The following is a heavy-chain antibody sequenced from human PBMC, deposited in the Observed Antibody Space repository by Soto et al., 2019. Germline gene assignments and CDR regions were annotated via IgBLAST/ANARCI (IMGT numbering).Heavy chain of an antibody. CDR2: ISYDGSNK. D-gene: IGHD3-10*01. CDR1: GFTFSSYG. V-gene: IGHV3-30*18. J-gene: IGHJ4*02. CDR3: AKDGSGSYYLAY. Sequence: GSLRLSCAASGFTFSSYGMHWVRQAPGKGLEWVAVISYDGSNKYYADSVKGRFTISRDNSKNTLYLQMNSLRAEDTAVYYCAKDGSGSYYLAYWGQGTLVTVSS.